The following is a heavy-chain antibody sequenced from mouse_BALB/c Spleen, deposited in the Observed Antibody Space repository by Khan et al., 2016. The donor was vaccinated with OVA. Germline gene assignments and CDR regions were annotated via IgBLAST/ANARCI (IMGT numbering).Heavy chain of an antibody. CDR2: ISDGGTST. CDR3: VRAGYGAFAY. CDR1: GFTFSDYY. Sequence: EVELVESGGGLVKPGGSLKLSCAASGFTFSDYYMYWVRQTPEKRLEWVATISDGGTSTYYPDSVKGRVTISRDTAKNSLYLQMSSLKSEDTAIFYCVRAGYGAFAYWGQGTLVTVSA. D-gene: IGHD1-1*02. V-gene: IGHV5-4*02. J-gene: IGHJ3*01.